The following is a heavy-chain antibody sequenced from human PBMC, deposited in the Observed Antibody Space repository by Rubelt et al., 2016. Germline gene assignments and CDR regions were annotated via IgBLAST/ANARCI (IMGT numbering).Heavy chain of an antibody. CDR3: ADYSSRRNWFDP. J-gene: IGHJ5*02. D-gene: IGHD6-13*01. Sequence: GPTLVKPTQTLTLTCTFSGFSLSTSGVGVGWIRRPPGKALEWLALIYWDDDKRYSPSLNSRLTITKDTSKNQVVLTMTNMEPVDTATYYGADYSSRRNWFDPWGQGTLVTVSS. V-gene: IGHV2-5*02. CDR2: IYWDDDK. CDR1: GFSLSTSGVG.